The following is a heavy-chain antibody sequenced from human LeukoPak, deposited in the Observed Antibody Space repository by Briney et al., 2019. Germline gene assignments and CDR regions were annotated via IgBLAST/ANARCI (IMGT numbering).Heavy chain of an antibody. CDR3: AGAYSSSSSPGY. CDR1: GGSISSYY. CDR2: IYTSGST. V-gene: IGHV4-4*09. Sequence: SETLSLTRTVSGGSISSYYWSWIRQPPGKGLEWIGYIYTSGSTNYNPSLKSRVTISVDTSKNQFSLKLSSVTAADTAVYYCAGAYSSSSSPGYWGQGTLVTVSS. D-gene: IGHD6-6*01. J-gene: IGHJ4*02.